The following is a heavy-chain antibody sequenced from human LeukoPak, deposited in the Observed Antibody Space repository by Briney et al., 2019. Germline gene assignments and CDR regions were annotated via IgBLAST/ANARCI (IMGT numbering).Heavy chain of an antibody. CDR3: ARAFRDSYVWGSYRETYFDY. CDR2: IYYSGST. D-gene: IGHD3-16*02. J-gene: IGHJ4*02. CDR1: GGSISSGDYY. Sequence: MPSETLSLTCTVSGGSISSGDYYWSWIRQPPGKGLEWIGYIYYSGSTYYNPSLKSRVTISVDTSKNQFSLKLSSVTAADTAVYYCARAFRDSYVWGSYRETYFDYWGQGTLVTVSS. V-gene: IGHV4-30-4*02.